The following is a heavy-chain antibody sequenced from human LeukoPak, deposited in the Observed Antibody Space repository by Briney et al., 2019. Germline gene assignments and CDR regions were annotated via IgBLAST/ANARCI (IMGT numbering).Heavy chain of an antibody. CDR1: GFTFDSYW. D-gene: IGHD6-13*01. CDR2: INNDGSDT. J-gene: IGHJ4*02. Sequence: AGSLRLSCAASGFTFDSYWMHWVRQAPGKGLVWVSRINNDGSDTTYADSVKGRFTVSRDNAKNTLYLQMSSLRAEDTAVYFCARGGTASFDSWGQGTLVSVSS. CDR3: ARGGTASFDS. V-gene: IGHV3-74*01.